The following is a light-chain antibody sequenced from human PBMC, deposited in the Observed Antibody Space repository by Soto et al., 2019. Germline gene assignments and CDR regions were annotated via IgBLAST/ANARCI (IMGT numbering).Light chain of an antibody. CDR3: QQANSFPPTT. CDR2: DAS. V-gene: IGKV1-33*01. CDR1: QDISNY. J-gene: IGKJ1*01. Sequence: DIEMTQSPSSPSASVADRVPITCQASQDISNYLNWYQQKPGKAPKLLIYDASNLEDGGPSRFSGGASGRELTLTISSLQTEDFANYYCQQANSFPPTTVGQGTNVDI.